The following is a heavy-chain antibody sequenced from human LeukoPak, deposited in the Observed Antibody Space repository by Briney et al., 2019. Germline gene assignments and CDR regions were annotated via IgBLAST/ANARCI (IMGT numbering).Heavy chain of an antibody. CDR1: GGSISSYD. J-gene: IGHJ5*02. D-gene: IGHD2-2*03. Sequence: PSETLSLTCTVSGGSISSYDWSWIRQPPGKGLEWVGYIYYGGSTNYNPSLKSRVTISVDTSKNQFSLKLSSVTAADTAVYYCARHRGYCSSTSCSYNWFDPWGQGTLVTVSS. CDR2: IYYGGST. V-gene: IGHV4-59*08. CDR3: ARHRGYCSSTSCSYNWFDP.